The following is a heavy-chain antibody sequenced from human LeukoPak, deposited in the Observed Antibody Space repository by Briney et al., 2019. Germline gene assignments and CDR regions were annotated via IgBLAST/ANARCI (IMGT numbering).Heavy chain of an antibody. J-gene: IGHJ5*02. CDR2: IYPGDSDT. CDR1: GYSFTNYW. V-gene: IGHV5-51*01. D-gene: IGHD2-2*01. Sequence: GESLKISCKGSGYSFTNYWIGWVGQMPGKGLEWMGIIYPGDSDTRYSPSFQGQVTISADKSISTAYLQWSSLKASDTAMYYCARLQTHVVVPAAAFDPWGQGTLVTVSS. CDR3: ARLQTHVVVPAAAFDP.